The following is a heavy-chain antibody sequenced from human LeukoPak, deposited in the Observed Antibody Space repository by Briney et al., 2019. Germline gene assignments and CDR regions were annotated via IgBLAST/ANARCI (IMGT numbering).Heavy chain of an antibody. CDR2: IYTSGST. J-gene: IGHJ3*02. CDR1: GGSISSYY. D-gene: IGHD5-12*01. CDR3: ARPKWLRSSSYAFDI. Sequence: SETLSLTCTVSGGSISSYYWSWIRQPAGKGLEWIGRIYTSGSTNYNPSLKSRVAMSVDTSKNQFSLKLSSVTAADTAVYYCARPKWLRSSSYAFDIWGQGTMVTVSS. V-gene: IGHV4-4*07.